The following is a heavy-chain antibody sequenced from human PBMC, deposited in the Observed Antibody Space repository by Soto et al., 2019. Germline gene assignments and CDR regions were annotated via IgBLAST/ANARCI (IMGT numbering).Heavy chain of an antibody. J-gene: IGHJ4*02. Sequence: LSLTCTVSGGSISTYYWSWIRQPPGKGLEWIGYVYDTGSTMHNPSLKSRVTTSLDTSKDQFSLKLNSVTAADTAVYYCARGPPSGYYPFDYWGQRILVSLL. CDR1: GGSISTYY. V-gene: IGHV4-59*01. CDR2: VYDTGST. CDR3: ARGPPSGYYPFDY. D-gene: IGHD3-22*01.